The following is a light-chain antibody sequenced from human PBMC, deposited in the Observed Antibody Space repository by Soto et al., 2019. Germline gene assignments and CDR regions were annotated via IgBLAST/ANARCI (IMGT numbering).Light chain of an antibody. CDR3: SSYAGNNIVV. J-gene: IGLJ2*01. Sequence: QSALTQPPSASGSPGQSVTISCTGTGSDVGGYNYVSWYQQHPGKAPKLMIYEVSKRPSGVPDRFSGSKSGNTASLTVSGLQAEDEADYYCSSYAGNNIVVFGGGTKLTVL. V-gene: IGLV2-8*01. CDR1: GSDVGGYNY. CDR2: EVS.